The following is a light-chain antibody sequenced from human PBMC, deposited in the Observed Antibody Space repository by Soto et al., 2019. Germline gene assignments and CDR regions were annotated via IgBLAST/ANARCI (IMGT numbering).Light chain of an antibody. V-gene: IGKV3-15*01. Sequence: EIVLTQSPGTLSLSPGERATLSCRAIQSVSSSYLAWYQQKPGQAPRLLIYGASTRASGIPARFSGSGFGTEFTLTISSLQSEDFAVYYCQQYNNRPPQTFGQGTKVDIK. CDR3: QQYNNRPPQT. CDR1: QSVSSSY. J-gene: IGKJ1*01. CDR2: GAS.